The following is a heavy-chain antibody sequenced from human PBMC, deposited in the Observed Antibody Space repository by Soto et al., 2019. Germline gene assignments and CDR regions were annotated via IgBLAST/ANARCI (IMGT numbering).Heavy chain of an antibody. D-gene: IGHD4-17*01. Sequence: QVQLQESGPGLVKPSQTLSLTCGVSGGSISSGAYYWSWIRQPPGKGLEWIGDIYDSGSTYYNPSLKSRVSISVDTSKNQFSLKVSSVTAADTAVYYCAREKPYDWYFDLWGRGTLVTVSS. CDR2: IYDSGST. CDR1: GGSISSGAYY. V-gene: IGHV4-30-4*08. CDR3: AREKPYDWYFDL. J-gene: IGHJ2*01.